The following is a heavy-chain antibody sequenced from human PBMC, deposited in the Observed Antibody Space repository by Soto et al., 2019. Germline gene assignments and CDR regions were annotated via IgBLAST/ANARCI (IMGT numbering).Heavy chain of an antibody. Sequence: PGGSLRLSCAASGFTFSSYAMHWVRQAPGKGLEWVAVISYDGSNKYYADSVKGRFTISRDNSKNTLYLQMNSLRAEDTAVYYCARDIAVAGPVTIIDYRGQGTPVTVS. CDR2: ISYDGSNK. V-gene: IGHV3-30-3*01. CDR3: ARDIAVAGPVTIIDY. D-gene: IGHD6-19*01. CDR1: GFTFSSYA. J-gene: IGHJ4*02.